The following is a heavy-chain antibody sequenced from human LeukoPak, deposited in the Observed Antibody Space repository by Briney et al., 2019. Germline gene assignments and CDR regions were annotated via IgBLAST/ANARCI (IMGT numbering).Heavy chain of an antibody. V-gene: IGHV4-30-4*08. D-gene: IGHD3-22*01. J-gene: IGHJ4*02. CDR3: ARGDYDSSGYCYYFDY. CDR1: GGSISSGDYY. Sequence: PSETLPLTCTVSGGSISSGDYYWSWIRQPPGKGLEWIGYIYYSGSTYYNPSLKSRVTISVDTSKNQFSLQLSSVTAADTAVYYCARGDYDSSGYCYYFDYWGQGTLVTVSS. CDR2: IYYSGST.